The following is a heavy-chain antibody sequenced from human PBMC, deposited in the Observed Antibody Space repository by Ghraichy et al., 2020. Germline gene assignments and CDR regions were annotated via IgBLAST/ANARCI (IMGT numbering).Heavy chain of an antibody. D-gene: IGHD3-10*01. CDR1: GFTFSSYS. CDR3: ARDGEERTQSSNWFDR. Sequence: GGSLRLSCAASGFTFSSYSMNWVRQAPGKGLEWVSYISSSSSTIYYADSVKGRVTISRDNAKNSLYLQMSSLRDEDTAVYYWARDGEERTQSSNWFDRWGQGTLVTVSS. V-gene: IGHV3-48*02. J-gene: IGHJ5*02. CDR2: ISSSSSTI.